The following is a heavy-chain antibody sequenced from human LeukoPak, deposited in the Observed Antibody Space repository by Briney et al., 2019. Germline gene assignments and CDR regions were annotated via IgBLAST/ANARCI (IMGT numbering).Heavy chain of an antibody. CDR3: ARDVQQDDYSNFNWFDP. J-gene: IGHJ5*02. CDR1: GGSISSYY. Sequence: PSETLSLTCTVSGGSISSYYWSWIRQPAGKGLEWIGRIYTSGGTNYNPSLKSRVTMSVDTSKNQFSLKLSSVTAADTAVYYCARDVQQDDYSNFNWFDPWGQGTLVTVSS. D-gene: IGHD4-11*01. CDR2: IYTSGGT. V-gene: IGHV4-4*07.